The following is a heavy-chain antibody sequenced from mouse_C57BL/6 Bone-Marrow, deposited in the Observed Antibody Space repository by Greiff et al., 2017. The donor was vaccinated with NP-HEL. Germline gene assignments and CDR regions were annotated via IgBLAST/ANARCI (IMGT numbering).Heavy chain of an antibody. CDR2: IYPGSGST. Sequence: QVHVKQPGAELVKPGASVKMSCKASGYTFTSYWITWVKQRPGQGLEWIGDIYPGSGSTNYNEKFKSKATLTVDTSSSTAYMQLSSLTSEDSAVYYCATYYSNYWYFDGWGTGTTVTVSS. D-gene: IGHD2-5*01. CDR1: GYTFTSYW. CDR3: ATYYSNYWYFDG. J-gene: IGHJ1*03. V-gene: IGHV1-55*01.